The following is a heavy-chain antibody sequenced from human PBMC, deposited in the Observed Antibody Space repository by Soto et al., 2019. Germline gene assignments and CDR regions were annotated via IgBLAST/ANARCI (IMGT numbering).Heavy chain of an antibody. J-gene: IGHJ4*02. D-gene: IGHD6-25*01. CDR3: ARSSAKYYFDY. CDR2: IIPILAIA. V-gene: IGHV1-69*02. CDR1: GGTFSSYT. Sequence: QVQLVQSGAEVEKPGSSVKVSCKASGGTFSSYTINWVRQAPGQGLEWMGRIIPILAIANYAQKFQGRVTITADKSTSTAYMELSSLRSEDTAVYYCARSSAKYYFDYWGQGTLVTVSS.